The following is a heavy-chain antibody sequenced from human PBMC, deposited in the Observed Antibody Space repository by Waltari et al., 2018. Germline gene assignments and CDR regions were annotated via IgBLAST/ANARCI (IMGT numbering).Heavy chain of an antibody. CDR1: GSTFSDYG. CDR3: ARNFDPGRAGFCDY. CDR2: IWYDGSIK. Sequence: QVQLVESGGGVVQRGRALRLSCAASGSTFSDYGIYWVRQAPGKGLEWVEIIWYDGSIKYYADSEKGGFTTSRDNSKNPLYLQMNSLRAEDTAVYYCARNFDPGRAGFCDYWGQGTLVTVSS. D-gene: IGHD3-3*01. V-gene: IGHV3-33*01. J-gene: IGHJ4*02.